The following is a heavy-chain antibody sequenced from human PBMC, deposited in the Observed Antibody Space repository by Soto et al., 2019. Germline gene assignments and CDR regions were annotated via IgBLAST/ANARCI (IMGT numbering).Heavy chain of an antibody. CDR2: MNPNSGNT. Sequence: QVQLVQSGAELKKPGASVKVSCKASGYTFTSYDINWVRQATGQGLEWLGWMNPNSGNTGYAQKFQGRVTMTRNTSIGTAYMKLSSLRSEDTAVYYCASAIAVASTGFDYWGQGTLVTVSS. V-gene: IGHV1-8*01. J-gene: IGHJ4*02. CDR1: GYTFTSYD. CDR3: ASAIAVASTGFDY. D-gene: IGHD6-19*01.